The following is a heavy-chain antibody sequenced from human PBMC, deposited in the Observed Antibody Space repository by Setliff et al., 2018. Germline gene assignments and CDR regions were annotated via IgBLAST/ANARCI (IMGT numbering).Heavy chain of an antibody. CDR3: AKPQVELRWGFES. CDR2: IYSGDRNT. D-gene: IGHD1-7*01. J-gene: IGHJ4*02. CDR1: GFTFSTYA. Sequence: GSLRLSCAASGFTFSTYAMSWVRQAPGTGLEWVSTIYSGDRNTFYTDSVKGRFTIFRDGSKNTLFLHMTSLRAEDTAVYYCAKPQVELRWGFESWGQGTPVTVSS. V-gene: IGHV3-23*03.